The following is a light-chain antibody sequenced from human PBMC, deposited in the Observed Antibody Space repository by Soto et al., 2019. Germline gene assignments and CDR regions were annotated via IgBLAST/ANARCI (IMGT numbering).Light chain of an antibody. Sequence: QSALTQPASVSGSPGQSIAISCTGTSSDVGGYNYVSWYQQHPGKAPKLMIYEVSNRPSGVSNRFSGSKSGNTASLTTSGLRAEDEAEYYCSSYTSSSTPVFGTGTKVTVL. CDR1: SSDVGGYNY. CDR3: SSYTSSSTPV. CDR2: EVS. V-gene: IGLV2-14*01. J-gene: IGLJ1*01.